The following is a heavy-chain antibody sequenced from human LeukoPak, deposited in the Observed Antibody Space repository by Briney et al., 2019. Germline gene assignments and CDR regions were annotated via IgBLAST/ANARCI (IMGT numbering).Heavy chain of an antibody. D-gene: IGHD6-19*01. CDR2: IYSGGGT. CDR3: ARDSSGPAF. Sequence: RGSLRLSCAASGFTVTDSYMSWVRQAPGKGLEWVSVIYSGGGTFYSASVKGRFAISRDFSKNTLYLQMNSLRADDTAVYYCARDSSGPAFWGQGTLVTVSS. CDR1: GFTVTDSY. V-gene: IGHV3-53*01. J-gene: IGHJ4*02.